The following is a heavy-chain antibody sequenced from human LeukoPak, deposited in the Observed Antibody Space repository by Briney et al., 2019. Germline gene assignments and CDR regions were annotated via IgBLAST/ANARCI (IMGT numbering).Heavy chain of an antibody. CDR3: ARGEEYGSGTVHFDY. Sequence: SGTLSLTCAVSGGSISSSNWWSWVRQPPGKGLEWIGEIYHSGSTNYNRSLKSRVTTSVDKSKNQFSLKLSSVTAADTAVYYCARGEEYGSGTVHFDYWGQGTLVTVSS. CDR1: GGSISSSNW. CDR2: IYHSGST. D-gene: IGHD3-10*01. J-gene: IGHJ4*02. V-gene: IGHV4-4*02.